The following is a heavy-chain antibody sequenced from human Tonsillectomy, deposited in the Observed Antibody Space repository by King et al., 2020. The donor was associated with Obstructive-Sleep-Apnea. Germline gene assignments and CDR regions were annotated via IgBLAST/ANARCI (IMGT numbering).Heavy chain of an antibody. CDR3: ARDGVVTAIVPFDY. V-gene: IGHV1-18*04. D-gene: IGHD2-21*02. J-gene: IGHJ4*02. Sequence: QLVQSGAEVKKPGASVKVSCKASGYTFTSYGISWVRQAPGQGLEWRGWISAYNGNTNYAQKLQDRVTMTTGPSTSTAYMELRRLRSDDTAVYYCARDGVVTAIVPFDYWGQGTLVTVPS. CDR1: GYTFTSYG. CDR2: ISAYNGNT.